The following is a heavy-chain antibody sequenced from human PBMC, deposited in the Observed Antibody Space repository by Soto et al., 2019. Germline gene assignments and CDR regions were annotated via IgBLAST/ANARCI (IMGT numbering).Heavy chain of an antibody. CDR2: IYYSGST. CDR1: GGSISSSSYY. CDR3: ARDRVYYYDSSGYYYYYYGMDV. J-gene: IGHJ6*02. Sequence: SETLSLTCTVSGGSISSSSYYWGWIRQPPGKGLEWIGSIYYSGSTYYNPSLKSRVTISVDTSKNQFSLKLSSVTAADTAVYYCARDRVYYYDSSGYYYYYYGMDVWGQGTTVTVSS. V-gene: IGHV4-39*07. D-gene: IGHD3-22*01.